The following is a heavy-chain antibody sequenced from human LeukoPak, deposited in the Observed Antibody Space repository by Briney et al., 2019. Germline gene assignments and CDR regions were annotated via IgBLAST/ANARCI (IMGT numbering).Heavy chain of an antibody. J-gene: IGHJ6*03. CDR1: GGTHNNYA. Sequence: VASVKVSCKASGGTHNNYAITWVRQAPGQGLEWVGGILPVFGTSNYAQRFQGRVTITADESTGTTYMELSSLRSEDTAVYYCARDHRGFYYGSGNYYYLDVWGKGTTVTVSS. CDR3: ARDHRGFYYGSGNYYYLDV. V-gene: IGHV1-69*13. CDR2: ILPVFGTS. D-gene: IGHD3-10*01.